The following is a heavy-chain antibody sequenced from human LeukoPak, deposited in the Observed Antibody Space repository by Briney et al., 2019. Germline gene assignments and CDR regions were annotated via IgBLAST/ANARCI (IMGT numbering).Heavy chain of an antibody. CDR2: IKEDGSKK. Sequence: GGSLRLSCAASGFTFSNYWMSWVRQAPGKGLEWVANIKEDGSKKYYVDSVKGRFTISRDNAENSLYLQMNSLRVEDTAVYYCARGSAWERGSYDYWGQGTLVTVSS. CDR1: GFTFSNYW. J-gene: IGHJ4*02. CDR3: ARGSAWERGSYDY. V-gene: IGHV3-7*05. D-gene: IGHD1-26*01.